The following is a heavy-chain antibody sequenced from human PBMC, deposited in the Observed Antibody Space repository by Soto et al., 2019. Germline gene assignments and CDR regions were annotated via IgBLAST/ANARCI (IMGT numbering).Heavy chain of an antibody. CDR3: ARDSRRRADSGTRPLYYFDY. CDR2: IYYTGNT. D-gene: IGHD1-26*01. Sequence: QVQLKESGPGLVKPSQTLSLTCSVSGGSIGSGDYYWSWVRQSPGKGLEWIGYIYYTGNTYYNPSVGSRVTCSVDTSQNQLSLRLSDVTVADTAVYYCARDSRRRADSGTRPLYYFDYWGQGTLVTVSS. V-gene: IGHV4-30-4*01. CDR1: GGSIGSGDYY. J-gene: IGHJ4*02.